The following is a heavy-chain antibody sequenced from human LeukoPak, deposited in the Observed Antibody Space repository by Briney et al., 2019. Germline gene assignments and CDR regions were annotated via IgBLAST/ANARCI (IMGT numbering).Heavy chain of an antibody. CDR2: ISSSSTYI. Sequence: GGSLRLPCAASGFIFSSYTMNWVRQAPGKGLEWVASISSSSTYIFYAESVKGRLTISRDNAINTLHLQMNSLRAEDTAVYYCGRQYSSTSPLDAWGQGTLVIVSS. J-gene: IGHJ5*02. V-gene: IGHV3-21*06. CDR1: GFIFSSYT. D-gene: IGHD2-2*01. CDR3: GRQYSSTSPLDA.